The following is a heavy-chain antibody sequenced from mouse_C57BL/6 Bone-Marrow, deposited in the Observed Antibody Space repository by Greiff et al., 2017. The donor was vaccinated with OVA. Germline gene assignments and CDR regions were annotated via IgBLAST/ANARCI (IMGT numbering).Heavy chain of an antibody. CDR1: GYTFTSYW. CDR2: IYPSDSET. Sequence: VQLQQSGAELAKPGASVKLSCKASGYTFTSYWMDWVKQRPGQGLEWIGNIYPSDSETHYNQKFKDKATLTVDKSSSTAYMQLSSLTSEDSAVYYCARSRGNYHYFDYWGQGTTLTVSS. J-gene: IGHJ2*01. D-gene: IGHD2-1*01. CDR3: ARSRGNYHYFDY. V-gene: IGHV1-61*01.